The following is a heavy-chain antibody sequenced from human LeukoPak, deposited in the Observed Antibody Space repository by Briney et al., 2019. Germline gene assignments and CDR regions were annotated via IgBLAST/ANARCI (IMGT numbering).Heavy chain of an antibody. J-gene: IGHJ4*02. CDR1: GVTFFRFP. D-gene: IGHD6-6*01. Sequence: GGSLRLSCAASGVTFFRFPIHWVRQAPGKGLEWVAVISHEGDNKFYADSVKGRFTLSRDNSKNTVYLQMNSLRAEDTAVYYCAKDRKVGSSSSQSYYFDYWGQGTLVTVSS. CDR2: ISHEGDNK. CDR3: AKDRKVGSSSSQSYYFDY. V-gene: IGHV3-30-3*01.